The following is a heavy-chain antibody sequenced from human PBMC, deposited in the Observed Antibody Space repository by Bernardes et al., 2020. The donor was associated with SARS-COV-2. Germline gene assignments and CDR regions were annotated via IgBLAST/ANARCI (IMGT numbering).Heavy chain of an antibody. CDR3: ARLVLRFLEWSGGWFDP. Sequence: SEPLSLICTVSGGSVRSVSYYWSWILQPPGKGLEWIGYIYYSGSTNYNPSLKSRVTISIDTSKNQFSLKLSSVTAADTAVYYCARLVLRFLEWSGGWFDPWGQGTLVTVSS. D-gene: IGHD3-3*01. J-gene: IGHJ5*02. CDR2: IYYSGST. CDR1: GGSVRSVSYY. V-gene: IGHV4-61*01.